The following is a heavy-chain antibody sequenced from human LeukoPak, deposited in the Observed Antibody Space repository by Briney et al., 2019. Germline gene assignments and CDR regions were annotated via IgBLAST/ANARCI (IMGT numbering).Heavy chain of an antibody. Sequence: SETLSLTCTVSGGSISSYYWSWIRQPPGKGLEWIGYIYYSGSTNYNPSLKSRVTISVDTSKNQFSLKLSSVTAADTAVYYCARDVYRSGGVRGPGHWGQGTLVTVSS. J-gene: IGHJ4*02. CDR3: ARDVYRSGGVRGPGH. CDR2: IYYSGST. CDR1: GGSISSYY. D-gene: IGHD6-19*01. V-gene: IGHV4-59*01.